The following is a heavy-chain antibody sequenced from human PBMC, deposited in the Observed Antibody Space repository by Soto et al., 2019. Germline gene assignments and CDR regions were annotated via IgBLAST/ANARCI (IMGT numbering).Heavy chain of an antibody. CDR3: TGRDYGDYVGRDY. V-gene: IGHV3-73*01. D-gene: IGHD4-17*01. CDR2: IRSKANSYAT. J-gene: IGHJ4*02. CDR1: GFTFSGSA. Sequence: LRLSCAASGFTFSGSAMHWVRQASGKGLEWVGRIRSKANSYATAYAASVKGRFTISRDDSKNTAYLQMNSLKTEDTAVYYCTGRDYGDYVGRDYWGQGTLVTVSS.